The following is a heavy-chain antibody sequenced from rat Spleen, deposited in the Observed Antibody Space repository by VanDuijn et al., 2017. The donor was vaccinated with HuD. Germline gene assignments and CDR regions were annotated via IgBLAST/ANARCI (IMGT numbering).Heavy chain of an antibody. CDR1: GFTFSDYY. CDR3: ARAGYYSAYRDDWFAY. CDR2: ISTDGDTT. Sequence: EVQLVESGGGLVQAGRSLKLSCAASGFTFSDYYMAWVRQAPAKGLEWVAYISTDGDTTYYRDSVKGRFTISRDNAKSTLSLQMDSLRSEDTAAYYCARAGYYSAYRDDWFAYWGQGTLVTVSS. J-gene: IGHJ3*01. D-gene: IGHD1-2*01. V-gene: IGHV5-25*01.